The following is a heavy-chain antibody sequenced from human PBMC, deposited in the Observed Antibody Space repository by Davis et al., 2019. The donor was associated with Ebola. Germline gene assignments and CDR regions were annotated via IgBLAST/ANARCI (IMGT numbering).Heavy chain of an antibody. Sequence: SETLSLTCTVSGGSISSYYWSWIRQPPGKGLEWIGYIYYSGSTNYNPSLKSRVTISVDTSKNQFSLKLSSVTAADTAVYYCARINWNYRDYFDYWGQGTLVTVSS. CDR2: IYYSGST. J-gene: IGHJ4*02. D-gene: IGHD1-7*01. CDR3: ARINWNYRDYFDY. V-gene: IGHV4-59*12. CDR1: GGSISSYY.